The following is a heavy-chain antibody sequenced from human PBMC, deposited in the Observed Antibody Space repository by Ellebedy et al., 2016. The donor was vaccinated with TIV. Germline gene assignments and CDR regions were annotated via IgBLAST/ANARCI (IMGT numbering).Heavy chain of an antibody. CDR2: IYSGGST. CDR3: AREGDTAMVHGMDV. CDR1: GFTVSSNY. V-gene: IGHV3-53*01. D-gene: IGHD5-18*01. Sequence: PGGSLRLSCAASGFTVSSNYMSWVRQAPGRGLEWVSVIYSGGSTYYADSVKGRFTISRDNAKNSLYLQMNSLRAEDTAVYYCAREGDTAMVHGMDVWGQGTTVTVSS. J-gene: IGHJ6*02.